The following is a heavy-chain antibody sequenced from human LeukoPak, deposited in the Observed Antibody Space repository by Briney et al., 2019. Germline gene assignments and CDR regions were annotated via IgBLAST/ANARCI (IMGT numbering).Heavy chain of an antibody. D-gene: IGHD3-10*01. J-gene: IGHJ4*02. CDR1: GVSISSSNSY. V-gene: IGHV4-39*01. CDR2: IYYSGNT. Sequence: SETLSLTCTVSGVSISSSNSYWGWIRQPPGKGLEWIGSIYYSGNTYYNASLKSQVSISIDTSKNQFSLRLTSVTAADTAVYYRARIAELGLHIFIDYWGQGTLVTVSS. CDR3: ARIAELGLHIFIDY.